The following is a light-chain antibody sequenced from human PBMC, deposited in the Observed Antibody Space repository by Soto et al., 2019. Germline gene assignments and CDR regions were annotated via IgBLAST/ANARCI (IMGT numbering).Light chain of an antibody. Sequence: LTQPASVSGSPGQSITISCTGTSSDVGGYNYVSWYQQHPGKAPKLMIYEVSNRPSGVSNRFSGSKSGNTASLTISGLQAEDEADYYCSSYTSSSTHYVSGTGTKVTVL. V-gene: IGLV2-14*01. J-gene: IGLJ1*01. CDR1: SSDVGGYNY. CDR2: EVS. CDR3: SSYTSSSTHYV.